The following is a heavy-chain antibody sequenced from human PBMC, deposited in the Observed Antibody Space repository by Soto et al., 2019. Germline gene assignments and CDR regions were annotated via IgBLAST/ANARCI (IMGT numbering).Heavy chain of an antibody. Sequence: WGSLRLSCSASGFTFSSYAMHWVRQAPGKGLEYVSAISSNGGSTYYADSVKGRFTISRDNSKNTLYLQMSSLRAEDTAVYYCVKDALNYYDSSGSWFDPWGQGTLVTVSS. CDR3: VKDALNYYDSSGSWFDP. V-gene: IGHV3-64D*06. CDR1: GFTFSSYA. CDR2: ISSNGGST. J-gene: IGHJ5*02. D-gene: IGHD3-22*01.